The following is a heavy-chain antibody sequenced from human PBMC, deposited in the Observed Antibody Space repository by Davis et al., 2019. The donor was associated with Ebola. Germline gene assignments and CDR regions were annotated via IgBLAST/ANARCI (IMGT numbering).Heavy chain of an antibody. V-gene: IGHV4-39*07. D-gene: IGHD3-3*01. Sequence: MPSETLSLTCTVSGGSISSSSYYWGWIRQPPGKGLEWIGSIYYSGSTYYNPSLKSRVTISVDTSKTQFSLKLTSVTAADTAVYYCARVRILGKLDFDYWGQGTLVTVSS. CDR2: IYYSGST. CDR1: GGSISSSSYY. J-gene: IGHJ4*02. CDR3: ARVRILGKLDFDY.